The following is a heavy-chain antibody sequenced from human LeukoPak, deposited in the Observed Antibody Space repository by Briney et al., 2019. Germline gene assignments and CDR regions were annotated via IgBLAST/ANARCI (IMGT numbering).Heavy chain of an antibody. CDR3: ARGGTVTYYYYYYYMDV. CDR1: GGSFSGYY. Sequence: PSETLSLTCAVYGGSFSGYYWSWIRQPPGKGLEWIGEINHSGSTNYNPSLKSRVTISVDTSKNQFSLKLSSVTAADTAVYYCARGGTVTYYYYYYYMDVWGKGTTVTVSS. D-gene: IGHD4-17*01. CDR2: INHSGST. J-gene: IGHJ6*03. V-gene: IGHV4-34*01.